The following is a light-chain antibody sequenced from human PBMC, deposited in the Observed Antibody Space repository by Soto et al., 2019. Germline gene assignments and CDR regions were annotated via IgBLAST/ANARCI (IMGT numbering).Light chain of an antibody. V-gene: IGKV1-5*01. CDR2: DAS. CDR1: QSISRS. J-gene: IGKJ4*01. Sequence: DIQMTQSPSTLSAFVGDRVTITCRASQSISRSVAWYQQKPGKAPKVLIYDASSLESGVPSRFRGSGSGTEFTLTINSLQPDDFASYYCQQYNNYPVTFGGGPRWRSN. CDR3: QQYNNYPVT.